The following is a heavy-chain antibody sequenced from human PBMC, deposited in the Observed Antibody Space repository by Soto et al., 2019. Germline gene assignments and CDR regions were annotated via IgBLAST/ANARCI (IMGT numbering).Heavy chain of an antibody. Sequence: PSETLSLTCTVSGGSMSRYYWSWIRQPPGKGLECIGYIYYTGSTNYNPSLKSRVTISIDTSKNQISLNLTSVSPADTAVYYCARHATPSYDHWGQGTLVTVSS. CDR2: IYYTGST. V-gene: IGHV4-59*08. CDR1: GGSMSRYY. J-gene: IGHJ4*02. CDR3: ARHATPSYDH. D-gene: IGHD6-6*01.